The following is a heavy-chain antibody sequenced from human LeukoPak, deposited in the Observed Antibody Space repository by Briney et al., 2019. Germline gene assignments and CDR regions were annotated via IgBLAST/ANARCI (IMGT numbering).Heavy chain of an antibody. CDR3: AGAPYGSGRHY. CDR2: IYSSGST. CDR1: GGSISSSDYY. Sequence: SQTLSLTCDVSGGSISSSDYYWSWIRQHPGKGLEWIGYIYSSGSTYYNPSLRSRGSISVDTSKNQFSQKLSSVTVADTAVYYCAGAPYGSGRHYWGQGTPVTVSS. D-gene: IGHD3-10*01. V-gene: IGHV4-31*11. J-gene: IGHJ4*02.